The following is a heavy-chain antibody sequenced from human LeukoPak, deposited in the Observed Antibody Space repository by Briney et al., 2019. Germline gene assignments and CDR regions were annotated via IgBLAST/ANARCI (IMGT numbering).Heavy chain of an antibody. CDR2: INPNSGGT. Sequence: ASVKVSCXASGYTFTGYYMHWVRQAPGQGLEWMGWINPNSGGTNYAQKFQGRVTMTRDTSISTAYMELSSLRSDDTAVYYCARDIDYGGNYWYFDLWGRGTLVTVSS. J-gene: IGHJ2*01. D-gene: IGHD4-23*01. V-gene: IGHV1-2*02. CDR3: ARDIDYGGNYWYFDL. CDR1: GYTFTGYY.